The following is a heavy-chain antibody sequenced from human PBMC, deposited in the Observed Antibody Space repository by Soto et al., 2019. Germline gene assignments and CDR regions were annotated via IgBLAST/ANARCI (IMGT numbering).Heavy chain of an antibody. CDR1: GFTFSSYG. Sequence: GGSLRLSCAASGFTFSSYGMHWVRQAPGKGLEWVAVISYDGSNKYYADSVKGRFTISRDNSKNTLYLQMNSLRAEDTAVYYCAKDGGGYSYGDYGWLYYYGMDVWGQGTTVTVSS. CDR2: ISYDGSNK. CDR3: AKDGGGYSYGDYGWLYYYGMDV. D-gene: IGHD5-18*01. V-gene: IGHV3-30*18. J-gene: IGHJ6*02.